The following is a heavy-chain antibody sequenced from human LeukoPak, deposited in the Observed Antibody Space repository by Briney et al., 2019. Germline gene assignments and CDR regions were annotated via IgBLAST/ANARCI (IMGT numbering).Heavy chain of an antibody. D-gene: IGHD3-10*01. CDR1: GGSISSYY. J-gene: IGHJ4*02. CDR2: IHYTGST. Sequence: SETLSLTCTVSGGSISSYYWSWIQQPPAKGLECIGDIHYTGSTNYNPPLKSQVTIPVETPKNQSSLKLKSVVAADTAVYYCGRGGYYGSGNDFRFDYWGQGTLVTVSS. V-gene: IGHV4-59*01. CDR3: GRGGYYGSGNDFRFDY.